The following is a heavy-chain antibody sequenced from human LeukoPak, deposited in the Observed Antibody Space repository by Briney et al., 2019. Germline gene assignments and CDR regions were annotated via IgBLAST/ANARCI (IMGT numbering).Heavy chain of an antibody. D-gene: IGHD1-26*01. Sequence: SETLSLTCAVSGGSISSSNWWSWVRQPPGKGLEWIGEIYHSGSTNYNPSLKSRVTISLDTSKNHFSLKLSSVIAADTAMYYCARLKSGRLMYYFDYWGQGTLVTASS. CDR3: ARLKSGRLMYYFDY. CDR2: IYHSGST. V-gene: IGHV4-4*02. J-gene: IGHJ4*02. CDR1: GGSISSSNW.